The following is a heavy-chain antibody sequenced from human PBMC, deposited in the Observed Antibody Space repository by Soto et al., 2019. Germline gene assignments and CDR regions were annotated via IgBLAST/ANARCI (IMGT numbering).Heavy chain of an antibody. D-gene: IGHD2-15*01. Sequence: QVQLVQSGAEVKKPGASVRVSCEVSGYTFPSYGISWVRQAPGQGLEWMGWINTYNGNINYAQRLQGRVTMTTDTCTVTAYMELRSLRSDDTALYYCARERGGCKHFDYWGQGTLVTVSS. V-gene: IGHV1-18*01. J-gene: IGHJ4*02. CDR1: GYTFPSYG. CDR3: ARERGGCKHFDY. CDR2: INTYNGNI.